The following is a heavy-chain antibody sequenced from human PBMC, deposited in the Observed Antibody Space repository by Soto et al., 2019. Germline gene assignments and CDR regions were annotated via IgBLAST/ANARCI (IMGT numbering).Heavy chain of an antibody. CDR2: IWYDGSNK. J-gene: IGHJ3*02. V-gene: IGHV3-33*01. Sequence: QVQLVESGGGVVQPGRSLRLSCAASGFTFSSYGMHWVRQAPGKGLEWVAVIWYDGSNKYYADSVKGRFTISRDNSKNTLYLQMNSLRAEDTAVYYCPISGIAVAGTGAFDIWGKGTMVTVSS. CDR3: PISGIAVAGTGAFDI. D-gene: IGHD6-19*01. CDR1: GFTFSSYG.